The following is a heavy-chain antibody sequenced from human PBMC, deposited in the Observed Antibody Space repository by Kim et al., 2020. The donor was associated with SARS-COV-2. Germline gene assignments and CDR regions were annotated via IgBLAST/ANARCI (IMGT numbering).Heavy chain of an antibody. V-gene: IGHV3-9*01. CDR3: AKDASGYDYGRFDY. J-gene: IGHJ4*02. CDR1: GFTFGDYA. Sequence: GGSLRLSCAASGFTFGDYAMHWVRQAPGKGLEWVSGISWNSGSIGYADSVKGRFTISRDNAKNSLYLQMNSLRAEDTALYYCAKDASGYDYGRFDYWGQGTLVTVSS. CDR2: ISWNSGSI. D-gene: IGHD5-12*01.